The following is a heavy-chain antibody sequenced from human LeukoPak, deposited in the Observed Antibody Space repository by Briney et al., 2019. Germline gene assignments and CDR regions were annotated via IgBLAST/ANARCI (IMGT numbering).Heavy chain of an antibody. V-gene: IGHV3-30*02. D-gene: IGHD1-26*01. Sequence: GGSLRLSCAASGFTFSSYGMHWVRQAPGKGLEWVAFIRYDGSNEFYVDSVKGRFTISRDNSKNTVYLQMNSLRDADTAVYYCAKDPGGSYYLRDAFDIWGQGTMVTVSS. J-gene: IGHJ3*02. CDR1: GFTFSSYG. CDR2: IRYDGSNE. CDR3: AKDPGGSYYLRDAFDI.